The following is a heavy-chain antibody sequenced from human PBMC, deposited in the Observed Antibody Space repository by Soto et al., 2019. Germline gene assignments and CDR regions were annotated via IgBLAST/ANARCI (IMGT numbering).Heavy chain of an antibody. J-gene: IGHJ6*02. D-gene: IGHD3-22*01. Sequence: QVQLVQSGAEVKKPGSSVKVSCKASGGTFSSYAISWVRQAPGQGLEWMGRIIPIFGTTNYAQKFQGRVTITADESTSTAYMELSSLRSEDTAVYYCARVASFPLIVSYGMDVWGQGTTVTVSS. CDR1: GGTFSSYA. CDR3: ARVASFPLIVSYGMDV. CDR2: IIPIFGTT. V-gene: IGHV1-69*12.